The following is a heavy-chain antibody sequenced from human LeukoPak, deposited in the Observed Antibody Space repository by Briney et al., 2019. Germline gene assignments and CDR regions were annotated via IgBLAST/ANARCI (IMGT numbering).Heavy chain of an antibody. CDR2: ISSSSSYI. Sequence: GGSLRLSCAASGFTFSSYSMNWVRQAPGKGLEWVSSISSSSSYIYYADSVKGRFTISRDNAKNSLYLQMNSLRAEDTAVYYCAKGTTVISNFDYWGQGTLVTVSS. CDR3: AKGTTVISNFDY. V-gene: IGHV3-21*04. J-gene: IGHJ4*02. CDR1: GFTFSSYS. D-gene: IGHD4-11*01.